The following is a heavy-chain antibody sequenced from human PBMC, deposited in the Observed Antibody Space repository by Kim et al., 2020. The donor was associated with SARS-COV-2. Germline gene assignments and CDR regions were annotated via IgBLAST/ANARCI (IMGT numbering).Heavy chain of an antibody. CDR3: ARVSLGSSSWYYFDY. D-gene: IGHD6-13*01. V-gene: IGHV3-11*05. J-gene: IGHJ4*02. Sequence: LEDRFTIPRDNAKNSLYLQMNSLRADDTAVYYCARVSLGSSSWYYFDYWGQGTLVTVSS.